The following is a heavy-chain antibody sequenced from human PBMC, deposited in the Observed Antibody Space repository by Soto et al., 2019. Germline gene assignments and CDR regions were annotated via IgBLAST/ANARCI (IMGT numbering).Heavy chain of an antibody. Sequence: SETLSLTCTVSGGSINNSSFYWGWVRQPPGKRLEWIGSIYYSGSAHYNPSLKSRLTISVDTSKNQFSLNLSSVTAADTAAYFCARRPLVRGIIPYYFDSWGQGTLVTVSS. D-gene: IGHD3-10*01. CDR3: ARRPLVRGIIPYYFDS. V-gene: IGHV4-39*01. J-gene: IGHJ4*02. CDR2: IYYSGSA. CDR1: GGSINNSSFY.